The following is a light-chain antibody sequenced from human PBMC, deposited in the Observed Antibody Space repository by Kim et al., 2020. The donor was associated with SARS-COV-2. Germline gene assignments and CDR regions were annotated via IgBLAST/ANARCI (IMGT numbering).Light chain of an antibody. V-gene: IGKV4-1*01. Sequence: ATINFKSSQSILYTPNNNDYLAWYQVTPGQPPRVLIYWAYTVESGVPDRFSCSGSRRDFTLNISSLQDEDVAVYYCHQYYSVPLTFGQGTKVDIK. J-gene: IGKJ1*01. CDR2: WAY. CDR3: HQYYSVPLT. CDR1: QSILYTPNNNDY.